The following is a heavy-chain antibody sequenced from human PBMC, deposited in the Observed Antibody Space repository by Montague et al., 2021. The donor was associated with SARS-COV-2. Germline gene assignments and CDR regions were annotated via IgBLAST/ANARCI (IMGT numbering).Heavy chain of an antibody. V-gene: IGHV4-39*01. J-gene: IGHJ3*02. CDR3: ARLPYFYDSTHAFDI. CDR2: IFYSGST. CDR1: GGSISSSSYY. Sequence: SETLSLTCTVSGGSISSSSYYWGWIRQPPGKGLEWIGNIFYSGSTYYNPSLKSRVTISVDTSKNQFSLRLSSVTAADTAVYYCARLPYFYDSTHAFDIWGKGTTVTVSS. D-gene: IGHD3-22*01.